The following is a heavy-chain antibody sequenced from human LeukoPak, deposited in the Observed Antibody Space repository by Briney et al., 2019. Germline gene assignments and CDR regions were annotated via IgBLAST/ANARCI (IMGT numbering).Heavy chain of an antibody. CDR1: GGSISSGGYY. CDR3: AREGSDSSSWYDY. D-gene: IGHD6-13*01. CDR2: IYYSGST. J-gene: IGHJ4*02. Sequence: PSQTLSLTCTVSGGSISSGGYYWSWIRQHPGKGLEWIGYIYYSGSTYYNPSLKSRVTISVDKSKNQFSLKLSSVTAADTAVYYCAREGSDSSSWYDYWGQGTLVTVSS. V-gene: IGHV4-31*03.